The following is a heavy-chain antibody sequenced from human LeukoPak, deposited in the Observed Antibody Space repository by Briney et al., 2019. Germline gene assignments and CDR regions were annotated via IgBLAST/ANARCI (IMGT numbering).Heavy chain of an antibody. CDR2: IYYSGST. J-gene: IGHJ3*02. Sequence: PSETLSLTCTVSGGSISSYYWSWIRQPPGKGLEWIGYIYYSGSTNYNPSLKSRVTISVDTSKNQFSLKLSSVTAADTAVYYCARDKTLPGDACDIWGQGTMVTVSS. V-gene: IGHV4-59*01. CDR1: GGSISSYY. CDR3: ARDKTLPGDACDI.